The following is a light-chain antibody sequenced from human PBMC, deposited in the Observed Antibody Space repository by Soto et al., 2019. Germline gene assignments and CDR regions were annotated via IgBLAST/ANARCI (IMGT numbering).Light chain of an antibody. CDR1: QDITNY. V-gene: IGKV1-33*01. CDR2: DAS. CDR3: QQSDDLPLT. J-gene: IGKJ4*01. Sequence: IQMTQSPSSLPASVGDRVSITCQASQDITNYLSWYQQKPGKAPKLLIYDASNLEVGVPSRFSGRGSGTDFTLTISSLQPEDIATYFCQQSDDLPLTFGQGTKVDIK.